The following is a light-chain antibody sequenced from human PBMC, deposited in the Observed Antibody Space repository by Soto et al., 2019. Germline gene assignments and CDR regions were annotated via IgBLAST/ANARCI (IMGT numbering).Light chain of an antibody. Sequence: QSVLTQPPSVSGAPGQRVTISCTGSSSNIGADYDVHGYQQLPGTAPKLLIYGNSNRPSGVPDRFSGSKSGTSASLAITGLQAEVVAEYYCQPYDRGPRGWVFGAGTKLTVL. CDR2: GNS. J-gene: IGLJ3*02. CDR3: QPYDRGPRGWV. V-gene: IGLV1-40*01. CDR1: SSNIGADYD.